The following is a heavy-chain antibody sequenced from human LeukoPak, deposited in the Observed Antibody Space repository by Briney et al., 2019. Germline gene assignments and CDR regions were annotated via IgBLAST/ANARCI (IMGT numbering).Heavy chain of an antibody. Sequence: GGSLRLSCAASGFTFDDYGMSWVRQAPGKGLEWVSGINWNGGSTGYADSVKGRFTISRDNAKNSLYLQMNSLRAEDTAVYYCARGQRYSSGWYYFDFWGQGTLVTVSS. CDR2: INWNGGST. V-gene: IGHV3-20*04. CDR1: GFTFDDYG. D-gene: IGHD6-19*01. CDR3: ARGQRYSSGWYYFDF. J-gene: IGHJ4*02.